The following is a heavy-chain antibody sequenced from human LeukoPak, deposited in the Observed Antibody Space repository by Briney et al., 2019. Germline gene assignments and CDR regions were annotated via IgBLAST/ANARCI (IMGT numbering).Heavy chain of an antibody. CDR3: ARVPDYDYVWGSYPNDAFDI. CDR2: INHSGST. D-gene: IGHD3-16*02. V-gene: IGHV4-34*01. J-gene: IGHJ3*02. CDR1: GGSFSGYY. Sequence: SETLSLTCAVYGGSFSGYYWSWIRQPPGKGLEWIGEINHSGSTNYNPSLKSRVTISVDTSKNQFSLKLSSVTAADTAVYYCARVPDYDYVWGSYPNDAFDIWGQGTMVTVSS.